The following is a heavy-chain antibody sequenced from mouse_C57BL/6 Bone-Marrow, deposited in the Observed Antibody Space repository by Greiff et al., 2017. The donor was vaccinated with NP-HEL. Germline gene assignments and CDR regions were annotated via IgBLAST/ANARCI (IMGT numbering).Heavy chain of an antibody. CDR1: GYSITSGYY. V-gene: IGHV3-6*01. CDR2: ISYDGSN. J-gene: IGHJ2*01. D-gene: IGHD2-3*01. Sequence: EVQLQESGPGLVKPSQSLSLTCSVTGYSITSGYYWNWLRQFPGNKLEWMGYISYDGSNNYNPSLKNRISITRDTSKNQFFLKLNSVTTEDTATYYCAREGGWLLGYWGQGTTLTVSS. CDR3: AREGGWLLGY.